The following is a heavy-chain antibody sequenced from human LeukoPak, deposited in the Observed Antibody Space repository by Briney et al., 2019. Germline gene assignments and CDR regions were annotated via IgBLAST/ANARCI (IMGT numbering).Heavy chain of an antibody. D-gene: IGHD6-19*01. CDR3: ARLREWLAVGPFDP. Sequence: GGSLRLSCAASGFTFSSYSMNWVRQAPGKGLEWVSSISSSSSYIYYADSVKGRFTISRDNAKNSLYLQMNSLRAEDTAVYYCARLREWLAVGPFDPWGQGTLVTVSS. J-gene: IGHJ5*02. CDR1: GFTFSSYS. CDR2: ISSSSSYI. V-gene: IGHV3-21*01.